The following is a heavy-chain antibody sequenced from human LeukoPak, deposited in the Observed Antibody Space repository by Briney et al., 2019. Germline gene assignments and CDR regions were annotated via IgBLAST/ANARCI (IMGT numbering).Heavy chain of an antibody. Sequence: SETLSLTCTVSGGSVSSGSYYWSWIRQPPGKGLEWIGYIYYSGSTNYNPSLKSRVNISVDTSKNQFSLKLSSVAAADTAVYYCAREGLYGDYVWSLDYWGQGTLVTVSS. D-gene: IGHD4-17*01. J-gene: IGHJ4*02. CDR3: AREGLYGDYVWSLDY. V-gene: IGHV4-61*01. CDR1: GGSVSSGSYY. CDR2: IYYSGST.